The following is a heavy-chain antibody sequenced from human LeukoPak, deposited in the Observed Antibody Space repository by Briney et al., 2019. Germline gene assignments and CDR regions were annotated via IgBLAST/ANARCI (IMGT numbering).Heavy chain of an antibody. Sequence: SETLSLTCTVSGGSMSDYYWSWIRQTAGKGLECIGRIHTSGSTNYNPSLKSRVTMSVDTSKNQFSLKLSSVTAADTAVYYCAREISPWVGYCSSISCFLFDCWGQGTLVTVSS. V-gene: IGHV4-4*07. D-gene: IGHD2-2*03. CDR1: GGSMSDYY. J-gene: IGHJ4*02. CDR3: AREISPWVGYCSSISCFLFDC. CDR2: IHTSGST.